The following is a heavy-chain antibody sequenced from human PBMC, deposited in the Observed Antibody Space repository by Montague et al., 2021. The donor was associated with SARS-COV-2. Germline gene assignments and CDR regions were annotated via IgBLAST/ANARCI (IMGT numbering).Heavy chain of an antibody. V-gene: IGHV4-30-2*01. CDR3: ARVYRWNDYVDY. CDR1: GDSISSGGYP. J-gene: IGHJ4*02. Sequence: TLSLTCTVSGDSISSGGYPWSWIRPPPGKGLEWIVFIYHSGSTSYNPSLKSRATISVDRTKNQFSLKLHSVTAADTAVYSCARVYRWNDYVDYWGQGTLVAVSS. CDR2: IYHSGST. D-gene: IGHD1-1*01.